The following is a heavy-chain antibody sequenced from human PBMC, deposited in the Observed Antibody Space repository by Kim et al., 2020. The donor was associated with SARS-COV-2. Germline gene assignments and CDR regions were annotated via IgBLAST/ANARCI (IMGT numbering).Heavy chain of an antibody. V-gene: IGHV3-9*01. CDR2: ISWNSGSI. Sequence: GGSLRLSCAASGFTFDDYAMHWVRQAPGKGLEWVSGISWNSGSIGYADSVKGRFTISRDNAKNSLYLQMNSLRAEDTALYYCAKDSQWRPGYYFDYWGQGTLVTVSS. D-gene: IGHD6-19*01. CDR1: GFTFDDYA. CDR3: AKDSQWRPGYYFDY. J-gene: IGHJ4*02.